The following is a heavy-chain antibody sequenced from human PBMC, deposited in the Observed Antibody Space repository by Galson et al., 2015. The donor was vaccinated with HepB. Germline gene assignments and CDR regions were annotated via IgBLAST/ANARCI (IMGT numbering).Heavy chain of an antibody. CDR2: INPNGGST. CDR3: ARRVYSGAYYFYYYMDD. J-gene: IGHJ6*03. Sequence: SVKVSCKASGYIFTSYYIHWVRQASGQGLEWMGIINPNGGSTSYAQKFQGRVTMTRDTSTSTVYMELSSLRSEDTAVYYCARRVYSGAYYFYYYMDDWGKGTTVTVSS. V-gene: IGHV1-46*01. D-gene: IGHD1-26*01. CDR1: GYIFTSYY.